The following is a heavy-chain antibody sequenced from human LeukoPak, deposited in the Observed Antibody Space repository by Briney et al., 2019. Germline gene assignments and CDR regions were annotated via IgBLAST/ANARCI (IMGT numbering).Heavy chain of an antibody. V-gene: IGHV3-53*01. Sequence: GGSLRLSCAASGFTVSSNYMSWVRQAPGKGLEWVSLIYSGGSTYYADSVKGRFTISRDNSKNTLYLQMNSLRAEDTAVYYCARATYYYDSSGYYVFYFDNWGQGTLVTVSS. J-gene: IGHJ4*02. D-gene: IGHD3-22*01. CDR3: ARATYYYDSSGYYVFYFDN. CDR1: GFTVSSNY. CDR2: IYSGGST.